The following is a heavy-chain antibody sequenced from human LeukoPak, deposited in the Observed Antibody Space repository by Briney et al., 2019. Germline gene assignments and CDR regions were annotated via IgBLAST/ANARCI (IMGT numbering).Heavy chain of an antibody. CDR3: ARLAVAGRYDAFDI. V-gene: IGHV3-21*01. D-gene: IGHD6-19*01. CDR1: GFTFSSYE. Sequence: GGSLRLSCAASGFTFSSYEMNWVRQAPGKGLEWVSSISSSSSYIYYADSVKGRFTISRDNAKNSLYLQMNSLRAEDTAVYYCARLAVAGRYDAFDIWGQGTMVTVSS. J-gene: IGHJ3*02. CDR2: ISSSSSYI.